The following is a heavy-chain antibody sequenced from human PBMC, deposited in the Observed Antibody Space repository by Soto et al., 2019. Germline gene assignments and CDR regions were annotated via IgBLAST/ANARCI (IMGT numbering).Heavy chain of an antibody. J-gene: IGHJ4*02. CDR3: ARAYGALDY. Sequence: GGSLRLSCAASGFTFSSYSMNWVRQAPGKGLEWVSYISSSSSTIYYADSVKGRFTISRDNAKNSLYLQMNSLREEDTAVYYCARAYGALDYWGKGTLVTVSS. D-gene: IGHD4-17*01. CDR1: GFTFSSYS. V-gene: IGHV3-48*02. CDR2: ISSSSSTI.